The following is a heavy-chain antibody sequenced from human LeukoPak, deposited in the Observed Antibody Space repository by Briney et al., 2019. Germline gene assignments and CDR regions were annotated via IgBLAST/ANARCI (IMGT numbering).Heavy chain of an antibody. CDR1: GFTLSTYS. V-gene: IGHV3-48*04. J-gene: IGHJ3*01. D-gene: IGHD3-22*01. Sequence: GGSLRLSCAASGFTLSTYSVNWVRQAPGKGLEWLASIRGRSSTIYYADSVKGRFTISSDNAKNVLYLQMNSLRAEDTAVYYCARVLNQVTTYGSSGYYDSGAFDVWGQGTMVTVSS. CDR2: IRGRSSTI. CDR3: ARVLNQVTTYGSSGYYDSGAFDV.